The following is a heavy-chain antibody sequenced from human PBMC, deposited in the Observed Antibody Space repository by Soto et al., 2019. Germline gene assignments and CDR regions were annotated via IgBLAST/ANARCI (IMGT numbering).Heavy chain of an antibody. J-gene: IGHJ4*02. CDR3: TKQYRGGKFFPYKFDY. Sequence: GGSLRLSCAASGFTFSSYAMSWVRQAPGKGLEWVSAISGSGGSTYYADSVKGRFTISRDNSKNTLYMQMNSMRAEDTAGYYWTKQYRGGKFFPYKFDYWGQGTLVTVSS. D-gene: IGHD6-6*01. CDR2: ISGSGGST. CDR1: GFTFSSYA. V-gene: IGHV3-23*01.